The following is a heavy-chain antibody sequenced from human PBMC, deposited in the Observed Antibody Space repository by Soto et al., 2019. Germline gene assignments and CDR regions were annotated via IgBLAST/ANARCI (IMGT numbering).Heavy chain of an antibody. CDR1: GGTFSSYA. Sequence: QVQLVQSGAEVKKPGSSVKVSCKASGGTFSSYAISWVRQGPGQELEWMGGIIPILGTANYAQKFQGRVTNTADESTSTAYMELSSLRSEDTAVYYCARGGSSWKNAFDIWGQGTMVTVSS. CDR2: IIPILGTA. D-gene: IGHD6-13*01. V-gene: IGHV1-69*01. CDR3: ARGGSSWKNAFDI. J-gene: IGHJ3*02.